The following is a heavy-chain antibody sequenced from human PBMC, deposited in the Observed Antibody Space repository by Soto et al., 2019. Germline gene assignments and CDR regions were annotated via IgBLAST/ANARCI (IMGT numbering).Heavy chain of an antibody. V-gene: IGHV4-30-4*01. Sequence: QVQLQESGPGLVKPSQTLSLTCTVSGGSISSGDYYWSWIRQPPEKGLEWIGYTYYSGSTYYNPSLKSRVTISVDTSKNQFSLKLSFVTAADTAVYYCARLTPGYSSGWFIDYWGQGTLVTVSS. CDR3: ARLTPGYSSGWFIDY. CDR2: TYYSGST. J-gene: IGHJ4*02. D-gene: IGHD6-19*01. CDR1: GGSISSGDYY.